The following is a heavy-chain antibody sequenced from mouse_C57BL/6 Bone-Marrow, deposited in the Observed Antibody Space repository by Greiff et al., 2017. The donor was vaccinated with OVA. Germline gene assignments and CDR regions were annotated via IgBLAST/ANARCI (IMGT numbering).Heavy chain of an antibody. V-gene: IGHV1-69*01. CDR2: IDPSDSYT. J-gene: IGHJ4*01. D-gene: IGHD1-1*01. CDR3: AITTVVPNYYAMDY. CDR1: GYTFTSYW. Sequence: QVQLQQPGAELVMPGASVKLSCKASGYTFTSYWMHWVKQRPGQGLEWIGDIDPSDSYTNYNQKFKGKSTLTVDKSSSTAYLQLSSLTSEDSAVYYCAITTVVPNYYAMDYWGQGTSVTVSS.